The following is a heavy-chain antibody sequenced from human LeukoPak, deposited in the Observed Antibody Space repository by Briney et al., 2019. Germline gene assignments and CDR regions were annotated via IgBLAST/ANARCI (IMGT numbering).Heavy chain of an antibody. D-gene: IGHD3-10*01. CDR2: INPSGGST. CDR1: GYTFTSYY. V-gene: IGHV1-46*01. Sequence: GASVKVSCKASGYTFTSYYMHWVRQAPGQGLEWMGIINPSGGSTSYAQKFQGRVTMTRDTSTSTVYMELSSLRSEDTAVYYCARSYYYGSGSFGRGMDVWGQGTTVTVSS. CDR3: ARSYYYGSGSFGRGMDV. J-gene: IGHJ6*02.